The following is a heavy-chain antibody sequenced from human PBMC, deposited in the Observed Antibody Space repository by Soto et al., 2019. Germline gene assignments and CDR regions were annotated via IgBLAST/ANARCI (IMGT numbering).Heavy chain of an antibody. CDR1: GFTFSSYA. J-gene: IGHJ4*02. V-gene: IGHV3-23*01. Sequence: EVQLLESGGGLVQPGGSLRLSCAASGFTFSSYAMSWVRQAPGKGLEWVSAISGSGGSTYYADSVKGRFTISRDNSKNALYRQMNSLRAEDTAVYYCTKTERSGLPAAIKYFDYWGQGTLVPVSS. CDR3: TKTERSGLPAAIKYFDY. CDR2: ISGSGGST. D-gene: IGHD2-2*02.